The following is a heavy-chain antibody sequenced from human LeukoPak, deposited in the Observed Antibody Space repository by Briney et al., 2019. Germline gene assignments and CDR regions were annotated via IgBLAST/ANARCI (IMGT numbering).Heavy chain of an antibody. D-gene: IGHD1-1*01. CDR1: GFTVSSNY. CDR2: IYTGGST. V-gene: IGHV3-66*01. CDR3: ARDGKAPRLDV. Sequence: GGSLRLFCAASGFTVSSNYMSWVRQAPGKGLEWVSVIYTGGSTYYADSVKGRFTISRDNSKNTLYLQMNSLRAEDTAVYYCARDGKAPRLDVWGQVNRVSVSS. J-gene: IGHJ6*02.